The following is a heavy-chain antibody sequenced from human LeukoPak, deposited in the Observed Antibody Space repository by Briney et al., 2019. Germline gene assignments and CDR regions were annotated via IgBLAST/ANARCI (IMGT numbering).Heavy chain of an antibody. J-gene: IGHJ4*02. CDR1: GFTFSNYW. CDR2: ITSDGSGT. V-gene: IGHV3-74*01. CDR3: ARDGILGSHDY. D-gene: IGHD2-15*01. Sequence: GESLRLSCAPSGFTFSNYWMHWVRQAPGKGLVWVSRITSDGSGTSYADSVKGRFTISRDIPKNTLYLQMNSLRAEDTAVYYCARDGILGSHDYWGQGTLVTVSS.